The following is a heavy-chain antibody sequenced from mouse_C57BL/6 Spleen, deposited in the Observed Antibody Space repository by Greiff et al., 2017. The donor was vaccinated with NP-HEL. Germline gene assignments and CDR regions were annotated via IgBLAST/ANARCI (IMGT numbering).Heavy chain of an antibody. CDR2: INYDGSST. D-gene: IGHD1-1*01. Sequence: EVKLMESEGGLVQPGSSMKLSCTASGFTFSDYYMAWVRQVPEKGLEWVANINYDGSSTYYLDSLKSRFIISRDNAKNILYLQMSSLKSEDTATYYCAREDGSSRLPFDVWGTGTTVTVSS. CDR1: GFTFSDYY. CDR3: AREDGSSRLPFDV. V-gene: IGHV5-16*01. J-gene: IGHJ1*03.